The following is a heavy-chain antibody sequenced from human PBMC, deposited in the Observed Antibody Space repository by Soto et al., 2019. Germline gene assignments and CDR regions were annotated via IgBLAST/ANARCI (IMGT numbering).Heavy chain of an antibody. CDR1: GFTFSSNG. Sequence: TGGSLRLSCAASGFTFSSNGLHWVRQAPGKGLEWVAVISYDGSNKYYADSVKGRFTISRDISKNTLYLQMNSLRAEDTALYYCTKSAGFYDSSGYYNDYWGQGTLVTVSS. CDR2: ISYDGSNK. V-gene: IGHV3-30*18. D-gene: IGHD3-22*01. J-gene: IGHJ4*02. CDR3: TKSAGFYDSSGYYNDY.